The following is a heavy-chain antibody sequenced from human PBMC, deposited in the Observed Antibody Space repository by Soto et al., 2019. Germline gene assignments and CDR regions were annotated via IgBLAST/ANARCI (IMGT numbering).Heavy chain of an antibody. J-gene: IGHJ5*02. CDR2: IYPCDSDT. V-gene: IGHV5-51*01. Sequence: GEALKISFKGSGYSFTSYWIGWVRQMPGKGLEWIWIIYPCDSDTRYSPSFQGQVTISADKSISTAYLQWSSLKASDTAMYYCARRVRLVRRVIRSTWFEPWGQGTLVTVSS. CDR3: ARRVRLVRRVIRSTWFEP. D-gene: IGHD3-10*01. CDR1: GYSFTSYW.